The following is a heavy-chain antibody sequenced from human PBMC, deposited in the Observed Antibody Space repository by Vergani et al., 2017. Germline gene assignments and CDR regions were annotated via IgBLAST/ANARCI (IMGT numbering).Heavy chain of an antibody. D-gene: IGHD2-15*01. CDR2: ISSSSSYI. J-gene: IGHJ6*02. Sequence: EVQLVESGGGLVQPGGSLRLSCAASGFTFSSYSMNWVRQAPGKGLEWVSSISSSSSYIYYADSVKGRFTISRDNAKNSLYLQINSLRAEDTAVYYCARDLVRYCSGGSCYSDCYYYGMDVWGQGTTVTVSS. CDR3: ARDLVRYCSGGSCYSDCYYYGMDV. CDR1: GFTFSSYS. V-gene: IGHV3-21*01.